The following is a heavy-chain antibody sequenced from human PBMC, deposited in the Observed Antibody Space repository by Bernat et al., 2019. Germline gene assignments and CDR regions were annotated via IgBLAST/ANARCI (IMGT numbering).Heavy chain of an antibody. Sequence: EVQLVQSGAALVQPGGSLRLSCAASGFTFLSHWMCWLRQAPGKGLEWVANIKSDGSAKYYVDSVEGRFTISRDNVNNSLYLQMNSLRADDTAVYYCARDPGWGALDLWGQGTMVTVSS. CDR1: GFTFLSHW. D-gene: IGHD3-16*01. J-gene: IGHJ3*01. CDR2: IKSDGSAK. CDR3: ARDPGWGALDL. V-gene: IGHV3-7*03.